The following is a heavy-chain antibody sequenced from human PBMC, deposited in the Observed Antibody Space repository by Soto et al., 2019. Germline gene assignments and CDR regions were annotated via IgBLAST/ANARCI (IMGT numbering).Heavy chain of an antibody. D-gene: IGHD2-2*01. CDR3: ARLHCNSPNCVPLDP. V-gene: IGHV4-39*01. Sequence: QLQLQESGPGLVKPSETLSLTCSVSGGSISSVSYYWGWIRQPPGKGLEWIGSIYYSGSANYSPSLKSRVTMSVDTSKHQLSLELRSVSAADTAVYYCARLHCNSPNCVPLDPWGQGTLVTVSS. CDR1: GGSISSVSYY. J-gene: IGHJ5*02. CDR2: IYYSGSA.